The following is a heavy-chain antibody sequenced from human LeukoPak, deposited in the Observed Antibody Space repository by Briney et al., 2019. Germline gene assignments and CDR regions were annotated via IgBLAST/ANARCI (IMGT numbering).Heavy chain of an antibody. CDR1: GGSISSYY. D-gene: IGHD3-10*01. Sequence: PSETLSLTCTVSGGSISSYYWSWIRQPQGQGLELKGYSYYNGSTSYNPSLKIPITISVDTSKNEFCLKLSPVTAAATALYYCAREGYGSGSYFDYWGQGTLVTVSS. V-gene: IGHV4-59*01. J-gene: IGHJ4*02. CDR3: AREGYGSGSYFDY. CDR2: SYYNGST.